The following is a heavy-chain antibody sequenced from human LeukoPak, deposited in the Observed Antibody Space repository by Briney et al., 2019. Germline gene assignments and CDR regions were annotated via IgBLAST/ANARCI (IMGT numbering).Heavy chain of an antibody. CDR3: ARVSSSWYQDWYFDL. CDR2: IDTSGNT. D-gene: IGHD6-13*01. Sequence: SETLSLTCTVSGGSISSYYWSWIRQPAGKGLEWIGRIDTSGNTNYKPSLKSRVTMSVDTSKNQFSLKLSSVTAADTAVYYCARVSSSWYQDWYFDLWGRGTLFTVSS. J-gene: IGHJ2*01. CDR1: GGSISSYY. V-gene: IGHV4-4*07.